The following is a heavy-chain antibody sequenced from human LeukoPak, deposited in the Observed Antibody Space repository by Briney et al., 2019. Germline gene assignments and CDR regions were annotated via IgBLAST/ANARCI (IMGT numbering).Heavy chain of an antibody. Sequence: KTSETLSLTCTVSGGSISSGSYYWSWIRQPAGKGLEWIGRIYTSGSTDYNPSLKSRVTMSVDTSKNKFSLKLSSVTAADTAVYYCAALAGYSSSWPKNWFDPWGQGTLVTVSS. V-gene: IGHV4-61*02. CDR1: GGSISSGSYY. CDR2: IYTSGST. CDR3: AALAGYSSSWPKNWFDP. J-gene: IGHJ5*02. D-gene: IGHD6-13*01.